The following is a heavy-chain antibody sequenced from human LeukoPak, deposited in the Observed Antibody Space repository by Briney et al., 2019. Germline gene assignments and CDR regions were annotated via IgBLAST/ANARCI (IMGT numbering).Heavy chain of an antibody. CDR1: GFPFSNYW. J-gene: IGHJ4*02. Sequence: QPGGSLRVSCTASGFPFSNYWMSWVRQAPGKGLEWVASIKYDGSGTFYVDSVKGRFTISRDNAKNSLYLQMNSLRAEDTAVYYCARDTDSYGDYWGQGTLVTVSS. V-gene: IGHV3-7*01. CDR2: IKYDGSGT. D-gene: IGHD2-21*01. CDR3: ARDTDSYGDY.